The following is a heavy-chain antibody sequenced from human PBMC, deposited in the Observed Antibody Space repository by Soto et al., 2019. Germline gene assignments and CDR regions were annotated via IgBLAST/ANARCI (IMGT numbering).Heavy chain of an antibody. D-gene: IGHD3-16*01. CDR3: AKDRLAGGFDY. CDR1: GFTLTSYA. Sequence: GGSLRLSCAASGFTLTSYAMNWVRQAPGKGLEWVSAISGSGGSTNYADSVKGRFTISRDNSRNTVYLQMNSLRADDTAVYYCAKDRLAGGFDYWGQGTLVTVSS. CDR2: ISGSGGST. J-gene: IGHJ4*02. V-gene: IGHV3-23*01.